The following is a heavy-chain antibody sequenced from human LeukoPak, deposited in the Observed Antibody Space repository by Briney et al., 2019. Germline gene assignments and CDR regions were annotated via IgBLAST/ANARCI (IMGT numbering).Heavy chain of an antibody. CDR1: GGSISSYY. Sequence: KPSETLSLTCTVSGGSISSYYWSWIRQPPGKGLEWIGYIYTSGSTNYNPSLKSRVTISVDTSKNQFSLKLSSVTAADTAVYYCARLGEVVAATFRFDPWGQGTLVTVSS. J-gene: IGHJ5*02. CDR2: IYTSGST. D-gene: IGHD2-15*01. CDR3: ARLGEVVAATFRFDP. V-gene: IGHV4-4*08.